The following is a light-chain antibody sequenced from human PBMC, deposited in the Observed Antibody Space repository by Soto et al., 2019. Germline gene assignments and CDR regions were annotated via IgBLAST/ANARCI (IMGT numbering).Light chain of an antibody. CDR2: GVS. CDR3: QQYNRWPLT. CDR1: QSVFTN. Sequence: EIVMTQSTATLSVSPGERATLSCRASQSVFTNFAWYQHKPGQAPRLLIYGVSTRATGVPVRFSGSGSGTEFTLTISSVQSEDFAVYYCQQYNRWPLTFGGETKVEIK. J-gene: IGKJ4*01. V-gene: IGKV3-15*01.